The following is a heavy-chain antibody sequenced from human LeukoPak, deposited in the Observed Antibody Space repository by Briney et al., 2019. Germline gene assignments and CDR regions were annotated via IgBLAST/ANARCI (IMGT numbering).Heavy chain of an antibody. CDR3: ARDAVSTTTAGGIDY. V-gene: IGHV1-18*01. D-gene: IGHD5/OR15-5a*01. CDR1: GYTFTNYG. CDR2: ISAYSGNT. Sequence: ASVKVSCKASGYTFTNYGISWVPQAPGQGLEWMGWISAYSGNTLYAQKIQGRVTMTTDTSTSTAYMELRSLTSDDTAVYYCARDAVSTTTAGGIDYWGQGTLVTVSS. J-gene: IGHJ4*02.